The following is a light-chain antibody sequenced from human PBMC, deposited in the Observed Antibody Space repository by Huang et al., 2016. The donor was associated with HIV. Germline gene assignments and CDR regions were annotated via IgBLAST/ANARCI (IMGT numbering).Light chain of an antibody. V-gene: IGKV1-5*03. CDR3: QQYNRFYT. CDR1: QSVGNW. CDR2: TAS. J-gene: IGKJ2*01. Sequence: DIQMTQSPSTLSASVGNRVTFTCRASQSVGNWLAWYQQKPGQAPKLLIYTASTLQNGVPSRFSGSGSETEFTLTINSLQPDDFATYYCQQYNRFYTFGQGTRLDIK.